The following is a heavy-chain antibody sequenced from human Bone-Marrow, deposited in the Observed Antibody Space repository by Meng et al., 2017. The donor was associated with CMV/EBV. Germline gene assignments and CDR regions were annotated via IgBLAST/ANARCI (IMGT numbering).Heavy chain of an antibody. CDR1: GGSISSSSYY. CDR3: ARDRGYCSGGSCYLMQWFDP. D-gene: IGHD2-15*01. J-gene: IGHJ5*02. CDR2: IHYSGST. V-gene: IGHV4-39*07. Sequence: SETLSLTCTVSGGSISSSSYYWGWIRQPPGKGLEWIGSIHYSGSTYYNPSLKSRVTISVDTSKNQFSLKLSSVTAADTAVYYCARDRGYCSGGSCYLMQWFDPWGQGTLVTVSS.